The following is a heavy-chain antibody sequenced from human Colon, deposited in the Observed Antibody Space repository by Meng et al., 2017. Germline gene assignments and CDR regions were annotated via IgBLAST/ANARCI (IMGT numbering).Heavy chain of an antibody. CDR3: ARDRQWLGSDY. CDR1: GYIFTTYG. CDR2: ISAYNGNT. V-gene: IGHV1-18*01. Sequence: QFQLVQSVAGVKKPGASVKFSCKASGYIFTTYGISWVRQAPGEGLEWMGWISAYNGNTNSAQKFQDRVTMTTDTSTNTAYMELRSLRSDDTAMYYCARDRQWLGSDYWGQGTLVTVSS. J-gene: IGHJ4*02. D-gene: IGHD6-19*01.